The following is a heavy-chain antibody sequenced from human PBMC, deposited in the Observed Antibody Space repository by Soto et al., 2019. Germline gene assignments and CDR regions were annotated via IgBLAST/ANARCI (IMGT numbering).Heavy chain of an antibody. V-gene: IGHV1-18*01. Sequence: QVQLVQSGAEVKKPGASVKVSCKASGYTFTSYGISWVRQAPGQGLEWMGWISAYNGNTNYAQKPQGRVTMTTDTSTSTAYIELRSLRSDDTAVYYCSSTRQNYYYYGMDVWGQGTTVTVSS. D-gene: IGHD2-2*01. CDR2: ISAYNGNT. CDR3: SSTRQNYYYYGMDV. J-gene: IGHJ6*02. CDR1: GYTFTSYG.